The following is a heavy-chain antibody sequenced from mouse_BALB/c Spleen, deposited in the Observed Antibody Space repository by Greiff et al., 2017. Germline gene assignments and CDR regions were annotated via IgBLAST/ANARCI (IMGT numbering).Heavy chain of an antibody. CDR1: GYTFTDYE. CDR3: TRDYYGSSGGAY. D-gene: IGHD1-1*01. J-gene: IGHJ3*01. Sequence: QVQLQQSGAELVRPGASVTLSCKASGYTFTDYEMHWVKQTPVHGLEWIGAIDPETGGTAYNQKFKGKATLTADKSSSTAYMELRSLTSADSAVYYCTRDYYGSSGGAYWGQGTLVTVSA. CDR2: IDPETGGT. V-gene: IGHV1-15*01.